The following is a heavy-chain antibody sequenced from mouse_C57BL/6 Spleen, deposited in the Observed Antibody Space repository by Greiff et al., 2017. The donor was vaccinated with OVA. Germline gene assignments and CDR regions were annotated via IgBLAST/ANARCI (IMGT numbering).Heavy chain of an antibody. CDR3: VKHEDPGMSTDLAWFAY. D-gene: IGHD5-1*01. V-gene: IGHV1-62-2*01. J-gene: IGHJ3*01. CDR2: FYPGGGSI. Sequence: VKLMESGAELVKPGASVKLSCKASGYTFTEYTIHWVKQRSGQGLEWIGWFYPGGGSIKYNEKFKDKATLTADKSSSTAYMELSSLTSEDSAVYAVVKHEDPGMSTDLAWFAYWGQGTLVTVSA. CDR1: GYTFTEYT.